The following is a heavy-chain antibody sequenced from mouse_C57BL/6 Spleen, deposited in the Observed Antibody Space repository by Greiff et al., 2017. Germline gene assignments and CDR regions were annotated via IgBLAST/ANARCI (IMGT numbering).Heavy chain of an antibody. CDR2: ISSGSSTI. D-gene: IGHD1-1*01. J-gene: IGHJ4*01. Sequence: EVQLVESGGGLVKPGGSLKLSCAASGFTFSDYGMHWVRQAPEKGLEWVAYISSGSSTIYYADTVKGRFTISRDNAKNTLFLQMTSLRSEDTAVYYCARFGRWYAMDDWGQGTSVTVSS. V-gene: IGHV5-17*01. CDR1: GFTFSDYG. CDR3: ARFGRWYAMDD.